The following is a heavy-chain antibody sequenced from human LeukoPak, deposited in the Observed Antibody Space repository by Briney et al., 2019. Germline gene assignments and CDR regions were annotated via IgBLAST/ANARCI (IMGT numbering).Heavy chain of an antibody. CDR2: IYYSGST. CDR3: ARMLLGYCSSTSCYGYYYYYMDV. D-gene: IGHD2-2*01. V-gene: IGHV4-59*01. Sequence: SETLSLTCTVSGGSISSYYWSWIRQPPGKGLEWIGYIYYSGSTNYNPSLKSRVTISVDTSKNQFSLKLSSVTAADTAVYYCARMLLGYCSSTSCYGYYYYYMDVWGIGTTVTVSS. CDR1: GGSISSYY. J-gene: IGHJ6*03.